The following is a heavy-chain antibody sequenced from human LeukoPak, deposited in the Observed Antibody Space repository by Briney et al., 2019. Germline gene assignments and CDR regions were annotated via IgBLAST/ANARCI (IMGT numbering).Heavy chain of an antibody. J-gene: IGHJ6*03. Sequence: GGSLRLSCAASGFTFSSYSMNWVRQAPGKGLEWVSYISSSSSTIYYADSVKGRFTISRDNAKNSLYLQMNSLRAEDTAVYYCAREYYSNYYIYYYYMDVWGKGTTVTVSS. V-gene: IGHV3-48*01. CDR3: AREYYSNYYIYYYYMDV. CDR2: ISSSSSTI. CDR1: GFTFSSYS. D-gene: IGHD4-11*01.